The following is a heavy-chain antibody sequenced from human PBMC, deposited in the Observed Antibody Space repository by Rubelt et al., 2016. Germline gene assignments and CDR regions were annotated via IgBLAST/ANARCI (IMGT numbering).Heavy chain of an antibody. Sequence: QVQLVQSGAEVKKPGASVKVSCKASGYTFTSYAMHWVRQAPGQTLEWMGWISAGNGNTKYSQKFQGRVTITRDTSASTAYMELSSLRSEDTAVYYCARKGYGYGMDVWGQGTTVTVSS. V-gene: IGHV1-3*01. CDR3: ARKGYGYGMDV. J-gene: IGHJ6*02. CDR2: ISAGNGNT. D-gene: IGHD3-16*01. CDR1: GYTFTSYA.